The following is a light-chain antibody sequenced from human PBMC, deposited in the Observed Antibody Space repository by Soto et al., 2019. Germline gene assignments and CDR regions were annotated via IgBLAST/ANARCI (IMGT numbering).Light chain of an antibody. V-gene: IGLV2-14*01. Sequence: QSALTQPASVSGSPGQSITISCTGTSSDIGNYNYVSWYQQHPGKAPKVMIYEVSNRPSRVSNRFSGSKSDNTASLTISGLQADDEADYYCTSYTSSSTYVFGTGTKLTVL. CDR2: EVS. J-gene: IGLJ1*01. CDR3: TSYTSSSTYV. CDR1: SSDIGNYNY.